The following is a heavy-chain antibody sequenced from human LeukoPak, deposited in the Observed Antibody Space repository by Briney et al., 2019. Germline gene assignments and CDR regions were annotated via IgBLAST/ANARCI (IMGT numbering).Heavy chain of an antibody. CDR3: ARERPLRHLHYYYYGMDV. V-gene: IGHV1-69*04. Sequence: GASVKVSCKASGGTFSSYAISWVRQAPGQGLEWMGRIIPILGIANYAQKFQGRVTITADKSTSTAYMELSSLRSEDTAVYYCARERPLRHLHYYYYGMDVWGQGTAVTVSS. CDR2: IIPILGIA. D-gene: IGHD4-17*01. CDR1: GGTFSSYA. J-gene: IGHJ6*02.